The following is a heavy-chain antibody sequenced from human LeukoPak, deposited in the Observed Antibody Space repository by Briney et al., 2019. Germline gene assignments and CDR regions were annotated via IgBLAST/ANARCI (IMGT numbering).Heavy chain of an antibody. D-gene: IGHD6-6*01. CDR1: GGSISSGGYY. V-gene: IGHV4-31*03. J-gene: IGHJ3*02. Sequence: PSETLSLTCTVSGGSISSGGYYWSWIRQHPGKGLEWIGYIYYSGSTYYNPSLKSRVTIPVDTSKNQFSLKLSSVTAADTAVYYCARVVDPARQYAFDIWGQGTMVTVSS. CDR2: IYYSGST. CDR3: ARVVDPARQYAFDI.